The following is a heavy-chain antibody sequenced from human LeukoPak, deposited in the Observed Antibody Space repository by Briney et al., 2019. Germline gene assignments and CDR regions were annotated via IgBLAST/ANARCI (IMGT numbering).Heavy chain of an antibody. V-gene: IGHV1-69*01. CDR2: IIPIFGTA. D-gene: IGHD2-2*01. Sequence: ASVKVSCKASGGTFSSYAISWVRQAPGQGLEWMGGIIPIFGTANYAQMFQGRVTITADESTSTAYMELSSLRSEDTAVYYCARTYCSSTSCYHFDYWGQGTLVTVSS. CDR1: GGTFSSYA. J-gene: IGHJ4*02. CDR3: ARTYCSSTSCYHFDY.